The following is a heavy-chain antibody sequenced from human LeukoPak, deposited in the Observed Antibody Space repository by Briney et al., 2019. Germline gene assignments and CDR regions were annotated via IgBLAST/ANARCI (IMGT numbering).Heavy chain of an antibody. CDR1: VYTFTVYY. CDR3: ARVRLRSWFDP. J-gene: IGHJ5*02. CDR2: INPNSGGT. V-gene: IGHV1-2*02. Sequence: ASVTVSCKSSVYTFTVYYMHWVRQAPGQGGEWMGWINPNSGGTNYAQKFQGRVTMTRDTSISTAYMELSRLRSDDTAVYYCARVRLRSWFDPWGQGTLVTVSS.